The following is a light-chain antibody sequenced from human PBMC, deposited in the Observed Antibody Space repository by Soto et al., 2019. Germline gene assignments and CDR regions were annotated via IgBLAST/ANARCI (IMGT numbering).Light chain of an antibody. CDR1: QSVGRN. CDR3: HQYNKWPYT. V-gene: IGKV3-15*01. CDR2: GTF. Sequence: EIVMTQSPVALSVSPGESAALSCRASQSVGRNFAWYQQRPGQAPRVLIYGTFTRATGVPARFSGSGSGTDFTLTISSLQSEEFPAYYCHQYNKWPYTFGQGTRLEIK. J-gene: IGKJ2*01.